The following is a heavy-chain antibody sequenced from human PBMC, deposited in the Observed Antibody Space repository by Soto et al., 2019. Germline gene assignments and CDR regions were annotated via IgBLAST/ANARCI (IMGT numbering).Heavy chain of an antibody. CDR3: ARVTRRDFCSGYYLYAFDI. V-gene: IGHV4-31*03. CDR1: GGSISSGGYY. D-gene: IGHD3-3*01. J-gene: IGHJ3*02. CDR2: IYYSGST. Sequence: QVQLQESGPGLVKPSQTLSLTCTVSGGSISSGGYYWSWIRQHPGKGLEWIGYIYYSGSTYYNPSLKRRVTVSVYTSKNQFYLKLSSVTAADTAVCYCARVTRRDFCSGYYLYAFDIWGQGTMVTVSS.